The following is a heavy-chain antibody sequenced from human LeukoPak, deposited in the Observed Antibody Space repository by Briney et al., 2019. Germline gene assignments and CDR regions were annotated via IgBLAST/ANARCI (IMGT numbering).Heavy chain of an antibody. D-gene: IGHD5-18*01. CDR1: GFTFSKYA. V-gene: IGHV3-23*01. CDR3: AKDRIASTLVTAFDC. CDR2: ISGSSDST. Sequence: GGPLTLSCAVSGFTFSKYAMACLRHPRGKALEWVSFISGSSDSTYYAASVKGRFTISRDNSKNTLYLQLNSLRPEDTAVYYCAKDRIASTLVTAFDCWGQGTLVTVSS. J-gene: IGHJ4*02.